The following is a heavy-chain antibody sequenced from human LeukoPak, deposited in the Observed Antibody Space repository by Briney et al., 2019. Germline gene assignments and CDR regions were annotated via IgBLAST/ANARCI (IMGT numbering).Heavy chain of an antibody. CDR3: AKDGWIQLWPTSLDY. CDR1: GFTFSSYG. V-gene: IGHV3-30*02. J-gene: IGHJ4*02. D-gene: IGHD5-18*01. Sequence: GGSLRLSCAASGFTFSSYGMHWVRQAPGKGLEWVAFIRYDGSNKYYADSVKGRFTISRDNSKNTLYLQMNSLRAEDTAVYYCAKDGWIQLWPTSLDYWGQGTLVTVSS. CDR2: IRYDGSNK.